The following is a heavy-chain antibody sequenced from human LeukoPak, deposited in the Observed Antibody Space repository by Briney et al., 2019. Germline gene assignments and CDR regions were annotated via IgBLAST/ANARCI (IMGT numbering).Heavy chain of an antibody. V-gene: IGHV4-34*01. Sequence: SETLSLTCAVYGGSFSGYNWSWIRQPPGKGLEWIGEINHSGSTNYNPSLKSRVTISVDTSKNQFSLKLSSVTAADTAVYYCARGPGHYYDSSGYYYRANWFDPWGQGTLVTVSS. CDR1: GGSFSGYN. D-gene: IGHD3-22*01. CDR3: ARGPGHYYDSSGYYYRANWFDP. J-gene: IGHJ5*02. CDR2: INHSGST.